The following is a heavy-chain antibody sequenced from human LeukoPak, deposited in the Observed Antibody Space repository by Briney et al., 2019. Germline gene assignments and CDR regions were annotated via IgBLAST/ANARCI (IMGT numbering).Heavy chain of an antibody. CDR2: ISFTGNT. CDR1: GGSISGYY. J-gene: IGHJ4*02. V-gene: IGHV4-59*08. Sequence: SETLSLTCTVSGGSISGYYWSWIRQPPGKRLEWIAYISFTGNTNYNPSLKSRVTISLDTSKTHFSLTLSSLTAADTAVYYCARSPPGWYDDNSGQYYFDTWGQGALVTVSS. D-gene: IGHD3-22*01. CDR3: ARSPPGWYDDNSGQYYFDT.